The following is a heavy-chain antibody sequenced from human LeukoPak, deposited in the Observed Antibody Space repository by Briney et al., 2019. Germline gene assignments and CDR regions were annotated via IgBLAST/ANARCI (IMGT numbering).Heavy chain of an antibody. CDR2: MYQSETT. D-gene: IGHD3-22*01. J-gene: IGHJ4*02. Sequence: PSETLSLTCGVSGDSISSGYYWGWIGQPPGKGLEWIGYMYQSETTYYNPSLKSRVTISADTSKNQFSLKLSSVTAADTAVFYCARVRPRGSSGYPDYWGQGTLVTVSS. V-gene: IGHV4-38-2*01. CDR1: GDSISSGYY. CDR3: ARVRPRGSSGYPDY.